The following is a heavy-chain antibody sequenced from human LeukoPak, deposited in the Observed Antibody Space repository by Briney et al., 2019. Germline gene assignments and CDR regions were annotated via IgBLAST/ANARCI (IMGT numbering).Heavy chain of an antibody. CDR1: GGSISSSSYY. D-gene: IGHD2-21*02. V-gene: IGHV4-61*01. Sequence: SETLSLTCTVSGGSISSSSYYWSWIRQPPGKGLEWIGYIYYSGSTNYNPSLKSRVTISVDTSKNQFSLKLSSVTAADTAVYYCARVPVVTARNYYYYMDVWGKGTTVTVSS. J-gene: IGHJ6*03. CDR2: IYYSGST. CDR3: ARVPVVTARNYYYYMDV.